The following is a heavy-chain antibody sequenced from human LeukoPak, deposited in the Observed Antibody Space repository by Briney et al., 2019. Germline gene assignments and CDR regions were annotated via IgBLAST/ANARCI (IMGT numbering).Heavy chain of an antibody. CDR2: ISSGDRT. Sequence: GGSLRLSCAASGFTFSSYAMTWVRQAPGKGLEWVAGISSGDRTFHAESVKGRFTISRDKSRDTLYLQMNSLRAEDTAVYYCAKGSSPFLVGQLDYWGQGTLVTVSS. CDR3: AKGSSPFLVGQLDY. CDR1: GFTFSSYA. V-gene: IGHV3-23*01. J-gene: IGHJ4*02. D-gene: IGHD1-26*01.